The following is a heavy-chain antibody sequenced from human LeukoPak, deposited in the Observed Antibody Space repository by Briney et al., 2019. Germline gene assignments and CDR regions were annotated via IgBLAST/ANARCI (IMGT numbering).Heavy chain of an antibody. CDR3: ARTIAAAAIGEAFDI. V-gene: IGHV3-21*03. CDR1: GFTFSSYS. CDR2: ISSSSSYI. D-gene: IGHD6-13*01. J-gene: IGHJ3*02. Sequence: PGGSLRLSCAASGFTFSSYSMNWVRRAPGKGLEWVSSISSSSSYIYYADSVKGRFTISRDNAKNSLYLQMNSLRAEDTAVYYCARTIAAAAIGEAFDIWGQGTMVTVSS.